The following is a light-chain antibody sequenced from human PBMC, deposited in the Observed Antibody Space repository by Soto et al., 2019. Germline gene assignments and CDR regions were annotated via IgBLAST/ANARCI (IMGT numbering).Light chain of an antibody. CDR1: QSVLYSSNNKNY. CDR3: QQYYSTPRA. CDR2: WAS. Sequence: DIVMTQSPDSLAVSLGERATINCKSSQSVLYSSNNKNYLAWYQQKPGQSPKLLIYWASTRESGVPDRFSGSGSGTDFTLTISRLQAEDVAVYYCQQYYSTPRAFGGGTKVEIK. J-gene: IGKJ4*01. V-gene: IGKV4-1*01.